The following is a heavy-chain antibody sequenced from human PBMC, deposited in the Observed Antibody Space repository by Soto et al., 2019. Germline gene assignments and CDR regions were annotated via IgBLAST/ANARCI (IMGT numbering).Heavy chain of an antibody. Sequence: PGGSLRLSCAASGFTFSSYAMSWVRQAPGKGLEWVSAISGSGGSTYYADSVKGRFTISRDNSKNTLYPQMNSLGAEDTAVYYCGKGAEAPGIAACFDYLGQGTLVTVSS. J-gene: IGHJ4*02. V-gene: IGHV3-23*01. CDR1: GFTFSSYA. CDR3: GKGAEAPGIAACFDY. D-gene: IGHD6-13*01. CDR2: ISGSGGST.